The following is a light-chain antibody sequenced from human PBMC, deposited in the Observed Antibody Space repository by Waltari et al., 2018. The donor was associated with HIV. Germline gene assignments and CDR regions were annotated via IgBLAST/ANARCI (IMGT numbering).Light chain of an antibody. CDR3: CSYAGSQTFV. V-gene: IGLV2-11*01. Sequence: QSALTQPRSVSGSPGQSVSISCTGTTSNVATYDYVSWYQLHPGKAPTLMIYYVTKRPSGVPDRFSGSKSGNTASLTISGLQAEDEAEYYCCSYAGSQTFVFGGGTTLTVL. J-gene: IGLJ2*01. CDR2: YVT. CDR1: TSNVATYDY.